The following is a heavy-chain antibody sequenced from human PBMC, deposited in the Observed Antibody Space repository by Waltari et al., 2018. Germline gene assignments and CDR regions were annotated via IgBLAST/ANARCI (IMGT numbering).Heavy chain of an antibody. CDR3: ARDAYYYDSGGYYPQFDY. V-gene: IGHV3-23*04. J-gene: IGHJ4*02. D-gene: IGHD3-22*01. Sequence: EVQLVESGGGLVQPGGSLRLSCAASGFSFSSYAMSWVSQAPGKGLDWVSAISGGSGSTYYTYYADSVKGRITISRDNSKNTLYLQMNSLRAEDTAVYYCARDAYYYDSGGYYPQFDYWGQGTLVTVSS. CDR1: GFSFSSYA. CDR2: ISGGSGST.